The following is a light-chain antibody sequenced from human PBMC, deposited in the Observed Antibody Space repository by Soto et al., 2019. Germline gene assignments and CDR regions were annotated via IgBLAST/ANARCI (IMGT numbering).Light chain of an antibody. V-gene: IGKV3-20*01. CDR3: QQYGSSPWT. CDR2: GAS. J-gene: IGKJ1*01. Sequence: EIVLTQSPGTLSLSPGERATLSCRASQSVSSSYLAWYQQKPGQAPRLLIYGASSRATGIPDRFSGSGSGTDFTLTISRLEPDAFAVYYCQQYGSSPWTVGQGTKAEIK. CDR1: QSVSSSY.